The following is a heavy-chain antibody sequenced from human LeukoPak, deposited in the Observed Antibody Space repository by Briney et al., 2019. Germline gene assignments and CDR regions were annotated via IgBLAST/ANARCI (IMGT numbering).Heavy chain of an antibody. J-gene: IGHJ3*02. V-gene: IGHV3-21*01. Sequence: GGSLRLSCAASGFTFSSYSMNWVRQAPGKGLGWVSSISSSSSYIYYADSVKGRFTISRDNAKNSLYLQINSLRAEDTAVYYCASDPSGSYFRAFDIWGQGTMVTVSS. D-gene: IGHD1-26*01. CDR1: GFTFSSYS. CDR2: ISSSSSYI. CDR3: ASDPSGSYFRAFDI.